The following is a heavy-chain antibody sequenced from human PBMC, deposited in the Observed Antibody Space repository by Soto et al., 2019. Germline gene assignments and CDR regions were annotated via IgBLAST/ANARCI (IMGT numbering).Heavy chain of an antibody. CDR3: ARDYYRFNSGYGFSMDV. D-gene: IGHD5-12*01. J-gene: IGHJ6*02. V-gene: IGHV3-30-3*01. Sequence: QVQLVESGGGVVQPGRSLRLSCAASGFTFSSYAIHWLRQAPGKGLEWVAVISYDGSNKYYADSVKGRFTISRDNSKNTLTLQMNSLRAEDTAVYYCARDYYRFNSGYGFSMDVWGQGTTVTVSS. CDR2: ISYDGSNK. CDR1: GFTFSSYA.